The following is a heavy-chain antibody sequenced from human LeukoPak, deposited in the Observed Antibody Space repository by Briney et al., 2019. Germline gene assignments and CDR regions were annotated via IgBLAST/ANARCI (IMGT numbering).Heavy chain of an antibody. CDR1: GGSISSSSYY. D-gene: IGHD3-9*01. J-gene: IGHJ4*02. CDR2: IYYSGST. V-gene: IGHV4-39*01. CDR3: ARTYYDILTGHSPHFDY. Sequence: SETLSLTCTVSGGSISSSSYYWGWIRQPPGKGLEWIGSIYYSGSTYYNPSLRSRVTISVDTSKHQFSLKLSSVTAADTAVYYCARTYYDILTGHSPHFDYWGQGTLVTVSS.